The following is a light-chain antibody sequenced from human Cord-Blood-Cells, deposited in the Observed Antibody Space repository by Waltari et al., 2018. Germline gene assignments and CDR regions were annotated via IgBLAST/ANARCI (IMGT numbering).Light chain of an antibody. V-gene: IGKV1-6*01. CDR3: LQDYNYPWT. CDR1: PGIRND. CDR2: AAS. Sequence: IQMPQYPSSLSASVADSVNIPCRARPGIRNDLSLYQQKSGKAPKLLIYAASSLQSGGPSRFSGSGSGTDFTLTISSLQPEDFATYYCLQDYNYPWTFGQGTKVEIK. J-gene: IGKJ1*01.